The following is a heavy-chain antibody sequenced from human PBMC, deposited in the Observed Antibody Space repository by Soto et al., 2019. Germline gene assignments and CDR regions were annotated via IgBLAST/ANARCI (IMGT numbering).Heavy chain of an antibody. D-gene: IGHD2-2*01. CDR3: ARCYGSFVDY. CDR2: IYYSGST. CDR1: CGSIISHY. Sequence: ALEMLSLTWTVACGSIISHYCSWIRQPPGKGLEWIGYIYYSGSTNYNPSLKSRVTISVDTSKNQFSLKLSSVTSSVTAVYYCARCYGSFVDYWDQVTLFTVSS. V-gene: IGHV4-59*08. J-gene: IGHJ4*02.